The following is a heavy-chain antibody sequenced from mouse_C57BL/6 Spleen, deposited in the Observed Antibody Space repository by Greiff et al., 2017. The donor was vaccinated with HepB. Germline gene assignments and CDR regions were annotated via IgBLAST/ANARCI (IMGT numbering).Heavy chain of an antibody. J-gene: IGHJ2*01. D-gene: IGHD2-4*01. CDR2: IRNKANGYTT. V-gene: IGHV7-3*01. CDR1: GFTFTDYY. Sequence: EVMLVESGGGLVQPGGSLSLSCAASGFTFTDYYMSWVRQPPGKALEWLGFIRNKANGYTTEYSASVKGRFTISRDNSQSILYLQMNALGAEDSATYYCAITMTPHYFDYWGQGTTLTVSS. CDR3: AITMTPHYFDY.